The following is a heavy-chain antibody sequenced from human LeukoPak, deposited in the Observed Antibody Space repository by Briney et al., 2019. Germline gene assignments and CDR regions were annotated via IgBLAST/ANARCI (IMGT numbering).Heavy chain of an antibody. J-gene: IGHJ6*02. CDR3: AKDTGGNGAYFYAMDV. CDR1: GFTFRSHS. V-gene: IGHV3-9*01. Sequence: GGSLRLSCAVSGFTFRSHSMNWVRQAPGKGLEWVSAINWNSDTKAYADSVKGRFTISRDRARNSLYLQMDSLRPEDTALYYCAKDTGGNGAYFYAMDVWGQGTSVTVSS. D-gene: IGHD4-23*01. CDR2: INWNSDTK.